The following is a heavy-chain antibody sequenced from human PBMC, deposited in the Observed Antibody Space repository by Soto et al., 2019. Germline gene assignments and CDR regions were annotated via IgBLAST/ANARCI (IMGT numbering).Heavy chain of an antibody. D-gene: IGHD1-26*01. Sequence: SQTLSLTCAITGDSVSSNSAGWSWVRQSPSRGLEWLGRTYYRSRWYYEYAVSVRGRITINPDTSKNQYSLQLNSVTPEDTAVYFCARGEQYSGRIFDYWGQGTLVTVSS. CDR3: ARGEQYSGRIFDY. J-gene: IGHJ4*01. CDR1: GDSVSSNSAG. V-gene: IGHV6-1*01. CDR2: TYYRSRWYY.